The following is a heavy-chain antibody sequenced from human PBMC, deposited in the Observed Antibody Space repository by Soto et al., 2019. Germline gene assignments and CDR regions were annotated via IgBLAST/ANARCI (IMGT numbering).Heavy chain of an antibody. J-gene: IGHJ4*02. CDR3: ARRYYYGSGKPFDD. Sequence: QVQLQQWGAGLLKPSETLSLTCAVYGGSFSGYYWSWIRQPPGKGLEWIGEINHSGSTNYNPSLKSRVTISVDTSKNQFSLKLSSVTAADTAVYYCARRYYYGSGKPFDDWGQGTLVTVSS. V-gene: IGHV4-34*01. D-gene: IGHD3-10*01. CDR2: INHSGST. CDR1: GGSFSGYY.